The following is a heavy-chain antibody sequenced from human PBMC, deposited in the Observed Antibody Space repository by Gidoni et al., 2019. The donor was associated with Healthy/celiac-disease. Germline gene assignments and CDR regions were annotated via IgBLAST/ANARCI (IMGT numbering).Heavy chain of an antibody. CDR3: AKGIAVAGIEGYDAFDI. Sequence: QVQLVESGGGVVQPGRSLRLSCAASGFTFSSYGMHWVRQAPGKGLEWVAVISYDGSNKYYADSVKGRFTISRDNSKNTLYLQMNSLRAEDTAVYYCAKGIAVAGIEGYDAFDIWGQGTMVTVSS. CDR1: GFTFSSYG. CDR2: ISYDGSNK. J-gene: IGHJ3*02. V-gene: IGHV3-30*18. D-gene: IGHD6-19*01.